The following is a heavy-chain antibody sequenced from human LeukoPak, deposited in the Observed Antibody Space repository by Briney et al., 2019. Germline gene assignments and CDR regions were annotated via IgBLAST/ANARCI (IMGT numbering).Heavy chain of an antibody. CDR2: ISRSSGYV. CDR3: ARFPESSSTWSIDF. D-gene: IGHD6-13*01. Sequence: KPGGSLRLSCAASGFTLSSCSMNWVRQAPGKGLEWVSSISRSSGYVFYADSMKGRFTVSRDNSKNSLYLQMNTLRAEDTAVYYCARFPESSSTWSIDFWGQGTLVTVSS. V-gene: IGHV3-21*01. CDR1: GFTLSSCS. J-gene: IGHJ4*02.